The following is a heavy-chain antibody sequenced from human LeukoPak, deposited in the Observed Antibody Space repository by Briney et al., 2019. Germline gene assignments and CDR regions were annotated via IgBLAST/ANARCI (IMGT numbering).Heavy chain of an antibody. CDR3: ATLGGGNYSFLDY. Sequence: ASVKVSCKASGYTFTSYYMHWVRRPPGQGLEWMGIINPSGGSTSYPQKFQGRVTMTRATSTSTVYMELSSLRSEDTAVYYCATLGGGNYSFLDYWGQGTLVTVSS. V-gene: IGHV1-46*01. J-gene: IGHJ4*02. CDR2: INPSGGST. D-gene: IGHD4-11*01. CDR1: GYTFTSYY.